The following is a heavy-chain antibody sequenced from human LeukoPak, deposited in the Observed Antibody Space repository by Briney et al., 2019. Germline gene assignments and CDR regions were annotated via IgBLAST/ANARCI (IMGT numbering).Heavy chain of an antibody. V-gene: IGHV4-39*07. J-gene: IGHJ3*02. D-gene: IGHD3-3*01. CDR1: GGSISSSSYY. CDR3: AREFTIFGVVIILAAFDI. CDR2: IYYSGIT. Sequence: PPETLSLTRTVPGGSISSSSYYWGWIRQPPGRGLEWIGRIYYSGITYYNPSLKSRVTISVDTFRNQFSLKLSSVTAPDTAWYYCAREFTIFGVVIILAAFDIWGQGTMVTVSS.